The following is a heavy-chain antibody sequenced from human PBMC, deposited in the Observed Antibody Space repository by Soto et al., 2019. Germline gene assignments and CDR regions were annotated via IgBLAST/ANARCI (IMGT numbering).Heavy chain of an antibody. CDR2: IYYSWIT. CDR1: AGSISSYC. Sequence: SETLSLTSTLSAGSISSYCRSWIRQPPGKGLEWIGYIYYSWITNYNPSLKRRVTISVDTSKNLFSLKLSSVTAADTAVYYCARDHDYWGQGTLVTVSS. J-gene: IGHJ4*02. V-gene: IGHV4-59*01. CDR3: ARDHDY.